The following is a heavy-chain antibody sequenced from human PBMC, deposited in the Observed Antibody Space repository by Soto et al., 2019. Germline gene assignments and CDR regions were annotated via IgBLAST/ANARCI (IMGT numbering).Heavy chain of an antibody. CDR3: ARQSLGNIRLRGLDY. D-gene: IGHD1-1*01. CDR2: IWYDGSNK. Sequence: QVQLVESGGGVVQPGRSLRLSCAASGFTFSDYGMHWVRQAPGKGLEWVAVIWYDGSNKYYADSVKGRFTISRDNSKNTLYLQMSSLRVEDTAVYYCARQSLGNIRLRGLDYWGQGTLVTVSS. CDR1: GFTFSDYG. V-gene: IGHV3-33*01. J-gene: IGHJ4*02.